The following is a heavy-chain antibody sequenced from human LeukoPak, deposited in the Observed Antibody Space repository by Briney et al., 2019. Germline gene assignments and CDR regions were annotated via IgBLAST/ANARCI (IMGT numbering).Heavy chain of an antibody. CDR1: GFTFNIYA. CDR2: MCGIVGCT. CDR3: ARDRPNYHESNGHYYQRDGDH. V-gene: IGHV3-23*01. D-gene: IGHD3-22*01. Sequence: PGGSLRLSCAASGFTFNIYAMSWVRLAPGKGLQWVASMCGIVGCTYYADSVKGRFTISRDNSKNTLYLQMNSLRAEDTAIYYCARDRPNYHESNGHYYQRDGDHWGQGTLVTVSS. J-gene: IGHJ5*02.